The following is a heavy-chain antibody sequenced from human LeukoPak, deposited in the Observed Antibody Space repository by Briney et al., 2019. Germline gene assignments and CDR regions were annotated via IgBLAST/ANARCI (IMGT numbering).Heavy chain of an antibody. CDR3: ALNPRGYCSGGRCYIGY. CDR2: IYHSGST. V-gene: IGHV4-38-2*01. J-gene: IGHJ4*02. D-gene: IGHD2-15*01. Sequence: SETLSLTCAVSGYSISSGYYWGWIRQPPGKGLEWIGSIYHSGSTYYNPSLKSRVTISVDTSKNQFSLKLSSVTAADTAVYYCALNPRGYCSGGRCYIGYWGQGTLVTVSS. CDR1: GYSISSGYY.